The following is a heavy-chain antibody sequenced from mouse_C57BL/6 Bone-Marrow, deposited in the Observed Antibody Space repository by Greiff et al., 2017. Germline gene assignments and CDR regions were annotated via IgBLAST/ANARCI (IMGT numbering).Heavy chain of an antibody. CDR3: ARKGAIYFDY. CDR2: IHPNSGST. V-gene: IGHV1-64*01. CDR1: GYTFTSYW. J-gene: IGHJ2*01. Sequence: QVQLQQSGAELVKPGASVKLSCKASGYTFTSYWMHWVKQRPGQGLEWIGMIHPNSGSTNYNQKFKSKATMTVDKSTSTAYMQLSSLTSEDSAVYYCARKGAIYFDYWGQGTTLTVSS.